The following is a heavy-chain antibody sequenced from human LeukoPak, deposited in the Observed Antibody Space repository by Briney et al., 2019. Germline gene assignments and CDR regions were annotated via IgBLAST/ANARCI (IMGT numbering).Heavy chain of an antibody. CDR2: AYYSGST. CDR1: GVSISTYY. Sequence: SETLSLTYTVSGVSISTYYWSWIRQPPGKGLEWIGYAYYSGSTNYNPSLKSRVTISVDTSKNQFSLKLSSVTAADTAVYYCARDCSGGGCYFDYWGQGTLVTVSS. V-gene: IGHV4-59*12. CDR3: ARDCSGGGCYFDY. J-gene: IGHJ4*02. D-gene: IGHD2-15*01.